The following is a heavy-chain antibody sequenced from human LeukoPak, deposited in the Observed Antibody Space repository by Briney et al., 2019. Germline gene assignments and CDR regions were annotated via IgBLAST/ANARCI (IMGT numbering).Heavy chain of an antibody. CDR3: ARGQYDILTGYCGY. CDR2: ITTGGST. D-gene: IGHD3-9*01. Sequence: GGSLRLSCAAAGLTVSSNYMSWVRQAPGKGLEWVSTITTGGSTNHADSVKGRFTISRDNAKNSLYLQMNSLRAEDTAVYYCARGQYDILTGYCGYWGQGTLVTVSS. V-gene: IGHV3-66*01. CDR1: GLTVSSNY. J-gene: IGHJ4*02.